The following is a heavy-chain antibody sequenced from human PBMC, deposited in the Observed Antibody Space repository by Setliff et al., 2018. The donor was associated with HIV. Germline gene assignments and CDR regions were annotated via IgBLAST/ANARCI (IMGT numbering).Heavy chain of an antibody. V-gene: IGHV3-11*04. Sequence: PGGSLRLSCAASGFTFSDAWLSWVRQAPGKGLEWVSYISSSSSTIYYADSVKGRFTISRDNAKNSLYLQMNSLRAEDTAVYYCARDDSNYRQHGMDVWGQGTTVTVSS. CDR3: ARDDSNYRQHGMDV. J-gene: IGHJ6*02. CDR2: ISSSSSTI. D-gene: IGHD4-4*01. CDR1: GFTFSDAW.